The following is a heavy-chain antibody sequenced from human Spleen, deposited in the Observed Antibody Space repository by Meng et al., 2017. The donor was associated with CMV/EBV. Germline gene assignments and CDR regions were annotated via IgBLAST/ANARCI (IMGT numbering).Heavy chain of an antibody. CDR1: GYSISNGYY. CDR2: IYHSGST. CDR3: ARDGEYQLLFSAYYGMDV. J-gene: IGHJ6*02. V-gene: IGHV4-38-2*02. Sequence: SETLSLTCTVSGYSISNGYYWGWIRQPPGKGLEWIGSIYHSGSTYYNPSLKSRVTISVDTSKNQFSLKLSSVTAADTAVYYCARDGEYQLLFSAYYGMDVWGQGTTVTVSS. D-gene: IGHD2-2*01.